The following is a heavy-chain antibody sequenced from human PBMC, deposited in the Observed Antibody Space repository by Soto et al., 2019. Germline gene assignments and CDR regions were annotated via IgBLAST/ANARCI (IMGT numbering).Heavy chain of an antibody. J-gene: IGHJ4*02. V-gene: IGHV3-30*18. CDR1: GFTFSSYG. CDR2: ISYDGSNK. CDR3: AKSPHSSSWYTAVDY. D-gene: IGHD6-13*01. Sequence: GGSLRLSCAASGFTFSSYGMHWVRQAPGKGLEWVAVISYDGSNKYYADSVKGRFTISRDNSKNTLYLQMNSLRAEDTAVYYCAKSPHSSSWYTAVDYWGQGTLVTVSS.